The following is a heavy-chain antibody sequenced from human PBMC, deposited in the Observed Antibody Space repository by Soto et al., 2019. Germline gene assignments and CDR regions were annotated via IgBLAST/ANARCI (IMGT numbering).Heavy chain of an antibody. CDR2: INSDGRST. CDR3: ARGDGDWFDP. J-gene: IGHJ5*02. V-gene: IGHV3-74*01. D-gene: IGHD3-3*01. CDR1: GVTITNYW. Sequence: EVQLVASGGGLVQPGGSLRLSCAASGVTITNYWMHWVRQAPEKGLVWVSRINSDGRSTYYADSVKGRFTISRDNAKNTRYRQMNGLRAEDTAVYYCARGDGDWFDPWGQGTLVIVSS.